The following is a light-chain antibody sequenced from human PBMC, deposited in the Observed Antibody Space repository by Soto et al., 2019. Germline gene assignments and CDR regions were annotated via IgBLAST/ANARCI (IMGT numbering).Light chain of an antibody. CDR3: QSYDSILSGSV. CDR1: SSNIGAGYD. J-gene: IGLJ3*02. Sequence: QSVLTQPPSVSGAPGQRVTISCTGSSSNIGAGYDVHWYQQLPGTAPKLLIYGNSNRPSGVPDRFSGSKSGTSASLAITGLQAEDEADYYCQSYDSILSGSVFGGGTKLTFL. V-gene: IGLV1-40*01. CDR2: GNS.